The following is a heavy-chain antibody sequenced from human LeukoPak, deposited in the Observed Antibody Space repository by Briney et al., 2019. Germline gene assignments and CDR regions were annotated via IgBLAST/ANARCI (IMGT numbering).Heavy chain of an antibody. CDR2: ISAGGGST. CDR1: GFTFSSYA. J-gene: IGHJ6*03. Sequence: PGGSLRLSCAASGFTFSSYAMSWVRQAPGKGLEWVSGISAGGGSTYYADSVKGRFTISRDNAKNSLYLQMNSLRAEDTAVYYCAKAAVDYYYYMDVWGKGTTVTVSS. V-gene: IGHV3-23*01. CDR3: AKAAVDYYYYMDV.